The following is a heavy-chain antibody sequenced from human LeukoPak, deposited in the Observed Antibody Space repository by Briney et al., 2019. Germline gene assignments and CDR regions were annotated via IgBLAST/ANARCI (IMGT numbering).Heavy chain of an antibody. V-gene: IGHV3-23*01. J-gene: IGHJ4*02. CDR3: ARTLTVAGTGSFDY. Sequence: GGSLRLSCAASGFTFSSYAMSWVRQAPGKGVEWVSAISGSGGSTYYADSVKGRFTISRDNSKNTLYLQMNSLRVEDTAVYYCARTLTVAGTGSFDYWGQGTLVTVSS. D-gene: IGHD6-19*01. CDR1: GFTFSSYA. CDR2: ISGSGGST.